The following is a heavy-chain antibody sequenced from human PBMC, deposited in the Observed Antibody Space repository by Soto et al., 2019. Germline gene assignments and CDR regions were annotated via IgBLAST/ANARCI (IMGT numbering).Heavy chain of an antibody. Sequence: EVALVESGGALVEPGRSLRLSCIASGFSFSVYSMAWFRQAPGKGLEWVGFISRTTSGATTASASSVQGRFIISRNDSKKIGHLQMSSLKIEDKAVYYCAREQGGITSIRGDVDYWGQGTLVTVSS. CDR2: ISRTTSGATT. CDR1: GFSFSVYS. CDR3: AREQGGITSIRGDVDY. J-gene: IGHJ4*02. V-gene: IGHV3-49*03. D-gene: IGHD3-10*01.